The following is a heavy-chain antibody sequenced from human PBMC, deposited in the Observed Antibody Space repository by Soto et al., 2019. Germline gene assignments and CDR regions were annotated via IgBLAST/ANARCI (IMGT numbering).Heavy chain of an antibody. V-gene: IGHV3-48*02. Sequence: EVQLVESGGGLVQPGGSLRLSCAASGFTFSSYSMNWVRQAPGKGLEWVSYVSHGVTNVIYYAESVKGRFTISRDNAKNSLYLQMNSLRDEDTAMYYCARDQGSGWENDYWGQGTMVTVSS. J-gene: IGHJ4*02. CDR3: ARDQGSGWENDY. CDR2: VSHGVTNVI. CDR1: GFTFSSYS. D-gene: IGHD6-19*01.